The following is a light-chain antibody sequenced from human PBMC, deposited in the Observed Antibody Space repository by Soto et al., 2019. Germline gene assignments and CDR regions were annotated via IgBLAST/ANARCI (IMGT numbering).Light chain of an antibody. V-gene: IGKV1-9*01. CDR2: AAS. CDR1: QDISNF. J-gene: IGKJ4*01. CDR3: QQLNSYPLT. Sequence: DIPLTQSPSFLSASVGDRVTITCRASQDISNFLAWYQQKPGKAPNLLIYAASTLQSGVPSRFSGSGSGTEFTLTISSLQPEDFATYYCQQLNSYPLTFGGVTKVEIK.